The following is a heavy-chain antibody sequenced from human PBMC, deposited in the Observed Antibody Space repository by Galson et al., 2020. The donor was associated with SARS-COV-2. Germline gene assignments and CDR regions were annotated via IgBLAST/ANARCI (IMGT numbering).Heavy chain of an antibody. CDR1: GYTLTELS. Sequence: ASVKVSCKVSGYTLTELSMHWVRQAPGKALEWMGGFDPEDGETIYAQKFQGRVTMTEDTSTDTAYMELSSLRSEDTAVYYCATAFTIFGVVSAANYYYGMDVWGQGTTVTVSS. CDR3: ATAFTIFGVVSAANYYYGMDV. D-gene: IGHD3-3*01. V-gene: IGHV1-24*01. CDR2: FDPEDGET. J-gene: IGHJ6*02.